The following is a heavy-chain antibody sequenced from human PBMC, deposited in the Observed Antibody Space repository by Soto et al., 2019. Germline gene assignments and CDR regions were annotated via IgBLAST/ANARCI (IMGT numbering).Heavy chain of an antibody. Sequence: GGSLRLSCAASGFTFSTYTMNWVRQAPGKGLEWISSISSGSSYIYYAGSVKGRFTISRDNAKNSLLLQMNSLSADDTAVYYCTRDILPGGAYLDSWGQGTKVTVSS. CDR1: GFTFSTYT. J-gene: IGHJ5*01. D-gene: IGHD3-10*01. V-gene: IGHV3-21*01. CDR2: ISSGSSYI. CDR3: TRDILPGGAYLDS.